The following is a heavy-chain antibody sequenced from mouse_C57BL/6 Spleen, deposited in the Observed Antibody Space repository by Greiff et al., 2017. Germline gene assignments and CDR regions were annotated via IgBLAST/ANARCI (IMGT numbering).Heavy chain of an antibody. J-gene: IGHJ1*03. Sequence: VKLLESGPGLVAPSQSLSITCTVSGFSLTSYAISWVRQPPGKGLEWLGVIWTGGGTNYNSALKSRLSISKDNSKSQVFLKMNSLQTDDTARYYCARDYYGSSYGDFDVWGTGTTVTVSS. D-gene: IGHD1-1*01. V-gene: IGHV2-9-1*01. CDR3: ARDYYGSSYGDFDV. CDR1: GFSLTSYA. CDR2: IWTGGGT.